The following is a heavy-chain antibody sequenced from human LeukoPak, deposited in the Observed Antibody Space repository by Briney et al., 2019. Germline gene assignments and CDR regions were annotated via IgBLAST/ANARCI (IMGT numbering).Heavy chain of an antibody. Sequence: GGSLRLSCAASGFTFSDYYMSWIRQAPGKGLEWVSYISSSGSTIYYADSVKGRFTISRDNAKNSLYLQMNSLRAEDTAVYYSAREGVAAINYYYYYYMDVWGKGTTVTVSS. J-gene: IGHJ6*03. D-gene: IGHD3-3*01. CDR1: GFTFSDYY. CDR3: AREGVAAINYYYYYYMDV. V-gene: IGHV3-11*01. CDR2: ISSSGSTI.